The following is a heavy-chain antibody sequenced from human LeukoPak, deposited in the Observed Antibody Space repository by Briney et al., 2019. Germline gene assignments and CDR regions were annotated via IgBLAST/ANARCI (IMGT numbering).Heavy chain of an antibody. Sequence: GGSLRLSCAASGFTFDDYAMHWVRQAPGKGLEWVSGISWNSGSIGYADSVKGRFTISRDNAKNSLYLQMNSLRAEDMALYYCAKSKYQLLLPAFDIWGQGTMVTVSS. CDR3: AKSKYQLLLPAFDI. D-gene: IGHD2-2*01. J-gene: IGHJ3*02. CDR2: ISWNSGSI. V-gene: IGHV3-9*03. CDR1: GFTFDDYA.